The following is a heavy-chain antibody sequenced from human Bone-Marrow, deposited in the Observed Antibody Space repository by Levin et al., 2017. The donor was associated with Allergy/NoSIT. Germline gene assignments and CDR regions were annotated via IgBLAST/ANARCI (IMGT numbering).Heavy chain of an antibody. CDR3: AKLIAAAATDY. D-gene: IGHD6-13*01. CDR2: VSANGGRT. Sequence: PGGSLRLSCAASGFTFSNSDMSWVRQAPEKGLEWVSAVSANGGRTDYADSVKGRFTISRDNFKNTLYLQMNSLRAEDTAVYYCAKLIAAAATDYWGQGTLVTVSS. J-gene: IGHJ4*02. CDR1: GFTFSNSD. V-gene: IGHV3-23*01.